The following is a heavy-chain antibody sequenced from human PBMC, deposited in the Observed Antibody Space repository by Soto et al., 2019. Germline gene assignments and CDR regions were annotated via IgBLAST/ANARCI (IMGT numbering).Heavy chain of an antibody. CDR2: INHSGST. CDR3: AIRITIFGVVRRESCWFDP. V-gene: IGHV4-34*01. J-gene: IGHJ5*02. CDR1: GGSFSGYY. D-gene: IGHD3-3*01. Sequence: PSETLSLTCAVYGGSFSGYYWSWIRQPPGKGLEWIGEINHSGSTNYNPSLKSRVTISVDTSKNQFSLKLSSVTAADTAVYYCAIRITIFGVVRRESCWFDPWGQGTLVTVSS.